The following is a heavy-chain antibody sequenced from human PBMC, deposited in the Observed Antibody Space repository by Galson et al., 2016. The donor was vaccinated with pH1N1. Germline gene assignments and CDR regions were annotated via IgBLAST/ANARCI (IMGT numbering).Heavy chain of an antibody. D-gene: IGHD2-21*01. J-gene: IGHJ6*01. CDR1: GLTFSTYT. CDR2: IHNSGTT. Sequence: LRLSCAVSGLTFSTYTMSWARQRPGRGLEWIGYIHNSGTTSYNPSLRSRLSISLDTSKNQFFLKLTSVTAADTAVYYCAREDLVVGEGWDSGVDLWGQGTTVTVSS. CDR3: AREDLVVGEGWDSGVDL. V-gene: IGHV4-31*02.